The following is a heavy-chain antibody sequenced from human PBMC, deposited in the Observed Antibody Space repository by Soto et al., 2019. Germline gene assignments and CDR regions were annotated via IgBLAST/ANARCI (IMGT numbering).Heavy chain of an antibody. D-gene: IGHD3-10*01. CDR2: IIQTGST. CDR1: GGSFSGYY. CDR3: ARGAYYFGPRDYGAY. V-gene: IGHV4-34*01. Sequence: QVQLQQWGAGLLKPSETLSLTCAVYGGSFSGYYWSWIRQLPGKGLEWIGEIIQTGSTNYNPSLKSRVVLSVDTSTNQISLKLSSVTAADTAVYYCARGAYYFGPRDYGAYWGQGTLVTVSS. J-gene: IGHJ4*02.